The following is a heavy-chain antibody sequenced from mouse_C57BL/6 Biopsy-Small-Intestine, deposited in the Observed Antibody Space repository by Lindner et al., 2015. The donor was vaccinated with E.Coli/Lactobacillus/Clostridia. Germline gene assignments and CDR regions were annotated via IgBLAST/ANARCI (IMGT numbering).Heavy chain of an antibody. CDR3: AREMIYYGPYWYFDV. Sequence: VQLQESGAELARPGASVKMSRKASGYTFTSYTMHWVKQRPGQGLEWIGYIHPSSGYTKYNQKFKDKATLTADKSSSTAYMQLSSLTSEDSAVHYCAREMIYYGPYWYFDVWGTGTTVTVSS. V-gene: IGHV1-4*01. D-gene: IGHD2-1*01. J-gene: IGHJ1*03. CDR1: GYTFTSYT. CDR2: IHPSSGYT.